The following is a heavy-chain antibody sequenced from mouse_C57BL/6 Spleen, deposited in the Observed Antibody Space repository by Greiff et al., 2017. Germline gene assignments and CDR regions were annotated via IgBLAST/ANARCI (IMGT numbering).Heavy chain of an antibody. D-gene: IGHD1-1*01. J-gene: IGHJ3*01. CDR3: ARRGLETVFAY. CDR1: GYTFTRYW. V-gene: IGHV1-50*01. CDR2: IDPSDSYT. Sequence: QVQLQQPGAELVKPGASVKMSCKASGYTFTRYWMQWVKQRPGQGLEWIGEIDPSDSYTNYNQKFKGKATLTVETSSSTAYMQLSSLTSEDSAVYYCARRGLETVFAYWGQGTLVTVSA.